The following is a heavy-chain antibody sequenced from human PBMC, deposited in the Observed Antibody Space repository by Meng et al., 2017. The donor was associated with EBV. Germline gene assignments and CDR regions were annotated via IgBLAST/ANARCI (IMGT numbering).Heavy chain of an antibody. V-gene: IGHV1-8*01. Sequence: QWQVVQSGAEVKKPGASVKVSCKASGYTFTSYDINWVRQATGQGLEWMGWMNPNSGNTGYAQKFQGRVTMTRNTSISTAYMELSSLRSEDTAVYYCARGRGVYCSGGSCYPGWFDPWGQGTLVTVSS. CDR3: ARGRGVYCSGGSCYPGWFDP. J-gene: IGHJ5*02. CDR1: GYTFTSYD. CDR2: MNPNSGNT. D-gene: IGHD2-15*01.